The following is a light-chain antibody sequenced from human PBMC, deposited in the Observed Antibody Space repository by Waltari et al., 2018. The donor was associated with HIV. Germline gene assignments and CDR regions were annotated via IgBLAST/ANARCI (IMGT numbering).Light chain of an antibody. CDR2: GAS. V-gene: IGKV3-15*01. CDR1: QSIGTA. J-gene: IGKJ4*01. Sequence: EVVMTQSPVTLSVSPGERVTLSCRASQSIGTAFACYQQKPGQAPRLLIYGASTRATGIPASVSGSGSGTDFTLTISSLQSEDFAVYYCQQYNSWPLTFGGGTRVELK. CDR3: QQYNSWPLT.